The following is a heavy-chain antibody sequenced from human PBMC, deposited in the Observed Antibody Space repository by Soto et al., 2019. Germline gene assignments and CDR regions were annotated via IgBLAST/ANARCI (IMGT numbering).Heavy chain of an antibody. Sequence: PGGSLRLSCAVSGFTVSNNYMSWVRQAPGKGLEGVSVIYSGGYTAYGDSVKGRFTIPRDNSKNTLYLQMNSLRADDTAVYYCARRLPLRYFAADEYGMDVWGQGTTVTVSS. J-gene: IGHJ6*02. D-gene: IGHD3-9*01. CDR3: ARRLPLRYFAADEYGMDV. V-gene: IGHV3-53*01. CDR2: IYSGGYT. CDR1: GFTVSNNY.